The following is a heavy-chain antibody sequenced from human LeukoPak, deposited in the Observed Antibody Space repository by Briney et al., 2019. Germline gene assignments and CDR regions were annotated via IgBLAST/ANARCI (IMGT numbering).Heavy chain of an antibody. CDR1: GGSISSGGYS. D-gene: IGHD3-10*01. J-gene: IGHJ3*02. CDR3: ASHLNYYAKFDI. Sequence: PSETLSLTCTVSGGSISSGGYSWSWIRQHPGKGLEWIGYIYYSGSTYYNPSLKSRVTISVDTSKNQFSPKPSSVTATDTAVYYCASHLNYYAKFDIWGQGTMVTVSS. V-gene: IGHV4-31*03. CDR2: IYYSGST.